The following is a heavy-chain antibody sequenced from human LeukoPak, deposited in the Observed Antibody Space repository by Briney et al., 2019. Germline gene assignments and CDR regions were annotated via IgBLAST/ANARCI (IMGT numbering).Heavy chain of an antibody. Sequence: PGGSLRLSCAASGFTLSSYWMHWVRQAPGKGLVWVSRISSDGSTTYYADSVKGRFTISRDNSKNTLYLQMNSLRAEDTAVYYCARGMGYSNPNKYYYYYYGMDVWGQGTTVTVSS. CDR1: GFTLSSYW. CDR3: ARGMGYSNPNKYYYYYYGMDV. J-gene: IGHJ6*02. V-gene: IGHV3-74*01. D-gene: IGHD4-11*01. CDR2: ISSDGSTT.